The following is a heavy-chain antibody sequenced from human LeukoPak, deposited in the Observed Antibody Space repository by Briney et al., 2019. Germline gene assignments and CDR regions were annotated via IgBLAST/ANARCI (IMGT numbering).Heavy chain of an antibody. V-gene: IGHV4-34*01. CDR3: ARGLTMVRGVIRN. Sequence: SETLSLTCAVYGGSFSGYYWGWICQPPGKGLEWIGEINHSGSTNYNPSLKSRVTISVDTSKNQFSLKLSSVTAADTAVYYCARGLTMVRGVIRNWGQGTLVTVSS. CDR2: INHSGST. J-gene: IGHJ4*02. D-gene: IGHD3-10*01. CDR1: GGSFSGYY.